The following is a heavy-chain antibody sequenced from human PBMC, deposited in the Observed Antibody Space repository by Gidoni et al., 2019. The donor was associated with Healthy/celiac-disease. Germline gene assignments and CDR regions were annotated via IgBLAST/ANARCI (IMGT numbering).Heavy chain of an antibody. Sequence: QLQLQESGPGLVKPSETLSLTCTVSGGSISSSSYYWGWILQPPGKGLEWIGSIYYSGSTYYNPSLKSRVTISVDTSKNQFSLKLSSVTAADTAVYYCARGTYFDYWGQGTLVTVSS. CDR2: IYYSGST. J-gene: IGHJ4*02. CDR3: ARGTYFDY. V-gene: IGHV4-39*01. CDR1: GGSISSSSYY. D-gene: IGHD3-10*01.